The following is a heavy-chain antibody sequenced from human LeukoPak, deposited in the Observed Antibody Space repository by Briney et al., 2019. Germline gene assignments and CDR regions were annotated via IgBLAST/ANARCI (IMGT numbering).Heavy chain of an antibody. Sequence: GGSLRLSCAASGFTFSSYGMHWVRQAPGKGLEWVAVIWYDGSNEYCADSVKGRFTISRDNSKNTLYLRMNSLRAEDTAVYYCARDHEWGRAYFDYWGQGTLVTVSS. J-gene: IGHJ4*02. CDR2: IWYDGSNE. V-gene: IGHV3-33*01. D-gene: IGHD1-26*01. CDR1: GFTFSSYG. CDR3: ARDHEWGRAYFDY.